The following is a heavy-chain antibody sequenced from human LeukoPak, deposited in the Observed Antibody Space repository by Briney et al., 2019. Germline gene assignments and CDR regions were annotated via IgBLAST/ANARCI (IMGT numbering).Heavy chain of an antibody. CDR1: GFTFSSYA. D-gene: IGHD3-10*01. CDR2: ISGSGGST. Sequence: GGSLRLSCAASGFTFSSYAMSWVRQAPGKGLEWVSAISGSGGSTYYADSVKGRFTISRDNSKNTLYLQMNSLRAEDTAVYYCAKDNAGTYYYGSGSYYNDYYGMDVWGQGTTVTVSS. CDR3: AKDNAGTYYYGSGSYYNDYYGMDV. J-gene: IGHJ6*02. V-gene: IGHV3-23*01.